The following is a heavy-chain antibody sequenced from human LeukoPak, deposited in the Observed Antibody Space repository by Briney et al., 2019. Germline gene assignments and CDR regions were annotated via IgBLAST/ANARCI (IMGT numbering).Heavy chain of an antibody. D-gene: IGHD3-3*01. CDR1: GYSFTSYW. CDR2: IYPGDSDA. V-gene: IGHV5-51*07. CDR3: ARLDGRSGYPFDY. Sequence: GESLKISCKGSGYSFTSYWIGWVHQMPGKGLEWMGIIYPGDSDARYSPSFQGQVTISADKSINAAYLQWSSLKASDTAIYYCARLDGRSGYPFDYWGQGTLVTVSS. J-gene: IGHJ4*02.